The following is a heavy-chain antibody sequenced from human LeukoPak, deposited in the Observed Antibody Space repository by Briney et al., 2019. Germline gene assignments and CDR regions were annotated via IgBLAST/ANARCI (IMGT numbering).Heavy chain of an antibody. J-gene: IGHJ3*02. CDR3: ARSVLLWYGGDDI. Sequence: SETLSLTCTVSGGSISSYYWSWIRQPPGKGLEWIGHIYSSGTTNYNPSLKGRVTISVDTSKNLFSLKLTSVTAADTAMYYCARSVLLWYGGDDIWGQGTMVTVSS. CDR1: GGSISSYY. CDR2: IYSSGTT. D-gene: IGHD3-10*01. V-gene: IGHV4-59*08.